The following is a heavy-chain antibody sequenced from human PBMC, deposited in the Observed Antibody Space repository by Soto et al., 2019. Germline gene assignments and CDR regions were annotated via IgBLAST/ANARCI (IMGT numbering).Heavy chain of an antibody. CDR3: ARVHFHDSSGYYPRTNYYYGMDV. D-gene: IGHD3-22*01. J-gene: IGHJ6*02. V-gene: IGHV3-33*01. CDR2: IWYDGSNK. CDR1: GFTFSSYG. Sequence: VGSLRLSCAASGFTFSSYGMHWVRQAPGKGLEWVAVIWYDGSNKYYADSVKGRFTISRDNSKNTLYLQMNSLRAEDTAVYYCARVHFHDSSGYYPRTNYYYGMDVWGQGTTVTVSS.